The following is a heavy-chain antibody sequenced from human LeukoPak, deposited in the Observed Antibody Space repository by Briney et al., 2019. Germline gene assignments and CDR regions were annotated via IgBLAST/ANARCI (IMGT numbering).Heavy chain of an antibody. CDR1: GGSFSGYY. CDR2: INHSGST. J-gene: IGHJ6*03. D-gene: IGHD6-6*01. V-gene: IGHV4-34*01. CDR3: AREYSSSSAYYYYMDV. Sequence: PSETLSLTCAVYGGSFSGYYWSWIRQPPGKGLEWIGEINHSGSTNYNPSLKSRVTISVDTSKNQFSLKLSSVTAADTAVYYCAREYSSSSAYYYYMDVWGKGTTVTVSS.